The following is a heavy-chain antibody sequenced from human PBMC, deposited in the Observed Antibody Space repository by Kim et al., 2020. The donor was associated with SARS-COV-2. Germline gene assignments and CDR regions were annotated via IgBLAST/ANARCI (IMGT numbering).Heavy chain of an antibody. D-gene: IGHD2-2*01. CDR1: GYTFTSYG. J-gene: IGHJ4*02. Sequence: ASVKVSCKASGYTFTSYGISWVRQAPGQGLEWMGCISAYNGNTNYAQKLQGRVTMTTDTSTSTAYMELRSLRSDDTAVYYCARVLGYCSSTSCYPVLYFDYWGQGTLVTVSS. CDR3: ARVLGYCSSTSCYPVLYFDY. CDR2: ISAYNGNT. V-gene: IGHV1-18*01.